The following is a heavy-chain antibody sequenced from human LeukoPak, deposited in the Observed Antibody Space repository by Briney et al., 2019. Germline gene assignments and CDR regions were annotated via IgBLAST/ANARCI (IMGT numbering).Heavy chain of an antibody. CDR3: ARHYSSSWKGKFDY. CDR2: ISAYNGNT. V-gene: IGHV1-18*04. J-gene: IGHJ4*02. Sequence: ASVKVSRKASGYTFTSYGISWVRQAPGQGLEWMGWISAYNGNTNYAQKLQGRVTMTTDTSTSTAYMELRSLRSDDTAVYYCARHYSSSWKGKFDYWGQGTLVTVSS. D-gene: IGHD6-13*01. CDR1: GYTFTSYG.